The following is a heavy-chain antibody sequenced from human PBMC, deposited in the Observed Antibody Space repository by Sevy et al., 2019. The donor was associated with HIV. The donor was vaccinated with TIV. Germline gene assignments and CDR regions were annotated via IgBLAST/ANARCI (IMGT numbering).Heavy chain of an antibody. CDR3: GRGLGSSDGY. Sequence: GGSLRLSCAVSGFTFSSYWMHWVRQAPGKGLEWVANINQDGSEKYYVDSVKGRFTISRDNAKNSLFLQMNSLRAEDTAVYYCGRGLGSSDGYWGQGTLVTVSS. D-gene: IGHD2-15*01. V-gene: IGHV3-7*04. J-gene: IGHJ4*02. CDR2: INQDGSEK. CDR1: GFTFSSYW.